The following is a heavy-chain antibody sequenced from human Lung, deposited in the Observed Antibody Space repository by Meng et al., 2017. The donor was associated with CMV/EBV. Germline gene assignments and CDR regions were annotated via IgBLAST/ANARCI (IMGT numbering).Heavy chain of an antibody. CDR2: INEDGSET. CDR3: ARDPRGDGGVTFDY. D-gene: IGHD5-24*01. J-gene: IGHJ4*02. V-gene: IGHV3-7*01. Sequence: GGSXRLXCVGSGFNFNNYWMNWVRQAPGKGLEWVANINEDGSETYNLDSVKGRFTISRDNAKNSLFLQMNSLRADDTAVYYCARDPRGDGGVTFDYWGQGTXVTVSS. CDR1: GFNFNNYW.